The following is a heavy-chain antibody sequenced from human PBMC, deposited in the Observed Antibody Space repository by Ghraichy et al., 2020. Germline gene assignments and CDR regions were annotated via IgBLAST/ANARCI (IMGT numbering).Heavy chain of an antibody. D-gene: IGHD3-16*02. Sequence: ASVKVSCKASGYTFTGYYMHWVRQAPGQGLEWMGWINPNSGGTNYAQKFQGWVTMTRDTSISTAYMELSRLRSDDTAVYYCARVFSDYVWGSYRSDAFDIWGQGTMVTVSS. CDR1: GYTFTGYY. CDR2: INPNSGGT. J-gene: IGHJ3*02. V-gene: IGHV1-2*04. CDR3: ARVFSDYVWGSYRSDAFDI.